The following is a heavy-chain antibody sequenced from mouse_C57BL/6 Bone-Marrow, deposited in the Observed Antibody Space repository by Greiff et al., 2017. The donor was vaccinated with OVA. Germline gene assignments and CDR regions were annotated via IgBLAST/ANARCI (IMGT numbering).Heavy chain of an antibody. J-gene: IGHJ2*01. V-gene: IGHV1-69*01. CDR2: IDPSDSYT. Sequence: VQLQQPGAELVMPGASVKLSCKASGYTFTSYWMHWVKQRPGQGLEWIGEIDPSDSYTNYNQKFKGKSTLTVDKSSSTAYMQLSSLTSEDSAVYYCARSADYWGQGTTLTVSS. CDR1: GYTFTSYW. CDR3: ARSADY.